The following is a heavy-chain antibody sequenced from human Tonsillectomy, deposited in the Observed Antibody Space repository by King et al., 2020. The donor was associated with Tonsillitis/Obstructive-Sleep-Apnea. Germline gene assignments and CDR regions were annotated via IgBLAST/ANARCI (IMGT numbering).Heavy chain of an antibody. CDR3: AKTRRGMGLRPVVSYGMDV. Sequence: VQLVESGGNLVQPGGSLRLSCAASGFIFSSYAMTWVRQAPGKGLEWVSGISGGGGNTYYADSVKGRFTISRDNSQNTLYLQMNSLRADDTAVYYCAKTRRGMGLRPVVSYGMDVWGQGTTVTVSS. V-gene: IGHV3-23*04. CDR1: GFIFSSYA. CDR2: ISGGGGNT. J-gene: IGHJ6*02. D-gene: IGHD6-13*01.